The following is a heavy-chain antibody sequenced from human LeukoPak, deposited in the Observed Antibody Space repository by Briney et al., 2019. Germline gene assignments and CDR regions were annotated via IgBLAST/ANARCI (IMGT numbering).Heavy chain of an antibody. CDR1: GGTFSSYA. J-gene: IGHJ4*02. V-gene: IGHV1-69*13. CDR3: AREYSYGSYGY. Sequence: GASVKVSCKASGGTFSSYAISWVRQAPGKGLEWMGGIIPIFGTANYAQKFQGRVTITADESTSTAYMELSSLRSEDTAVYYCAREYSYGSYGYWGQGTLVTVSS. D-gene: IGHD5-18*01. CDR2: IIPIFGTA.